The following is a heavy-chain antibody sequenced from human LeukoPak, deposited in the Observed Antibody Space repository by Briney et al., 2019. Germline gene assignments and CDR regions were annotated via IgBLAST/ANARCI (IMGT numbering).Heavy chain of an antibody. Sequence: PGGSLRLSCAASGFTFSNYPMNWVRQAPGKGLEWISYISSSSYTIYYADSVKGRFTISRDNSKNTLCLQMNSLRAEDTAVYYCAREGGYGSGYYGMDVWGQGTTVTVSS. CDR1: GFTFSNYP. CDR3: AREGGYGSGYYGMDV. D-gene: IGHD3-10*01. J-gene: IGHJ6*02. CDR2: ISSSSYTI. V-gene: IGHV3-48*01.